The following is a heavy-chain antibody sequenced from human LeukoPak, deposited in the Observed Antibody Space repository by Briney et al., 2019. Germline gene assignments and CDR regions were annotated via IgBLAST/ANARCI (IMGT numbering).Heavy chain of an antibody. V-gene: IGHV3-21*01. J-gene: IGHJ4*02. D-gene: IGHD5-18*01. Sequence: GGSLRLSCAASGFTFSTYNMNWVRQPPGKGLEWVSSLPGSSTYTYYADSQKGRFTISRDTTKNSLYLQMNSLSPEDTAVYYCARGSYGSFDYWGQGTLVSVSS. CDR2: LPGSSTYT. CDR1: GFTFSTYN. CDR3: ARGSYGSFDY.